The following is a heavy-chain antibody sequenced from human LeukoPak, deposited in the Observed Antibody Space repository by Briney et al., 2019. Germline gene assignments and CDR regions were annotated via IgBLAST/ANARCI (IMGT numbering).Heavy chain of an antibody. CDR1: GYTFTNYY. V-gene: IGHV1-46*01. J-gene: IGHJ6*02. Sequence: ASVKVSCKASGYTFTNYYIHWVRQAPGQGLEWMGIINPSGGSTSYAQKFQGRVTMTRDTSTSTVYMELSSLRSEDTAVYYCARVDYYYYGMDVWGQGTTVTVSS. CDR2: INPSGGST. CDR3: ARVDYYYYGMDV.